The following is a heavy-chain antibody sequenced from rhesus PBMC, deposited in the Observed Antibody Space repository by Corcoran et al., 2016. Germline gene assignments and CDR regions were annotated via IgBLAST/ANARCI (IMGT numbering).Heavy chain of an antibody. Sequence: QVQLQESGPGLVRPSETLSLTCVVSGASIRETYYWSWGRQPPGKGLEWIGYAGVSGARPRYTPSLASRVTISTDTSMNQFSLKLDSVTVADTAVYYCTRGPWYVVGTSMVYWGQGVQVTVSS. CDR1: GASIRETYY. V-gene: IGHV4-106*01. CDR3: TRGPWYVVGTSMVY. J-gene: IGHJ4*01. CDR2: AGVSGARP. D-gene: IGHD1-44*01.